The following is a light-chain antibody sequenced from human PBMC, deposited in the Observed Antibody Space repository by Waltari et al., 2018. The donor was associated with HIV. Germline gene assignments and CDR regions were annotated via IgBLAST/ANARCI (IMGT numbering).Light chain of an antibody. CDR3: QQSYTTPRT. V-gene: IGKV1-39*01. J-gene: IGKJ2*02. CDR1: QSISSY. Sequence: DIQMTQSPSSLSASIGDRVTITCRASQSISSYLNWDQQKPGKAPKLLIYGTSTLQSGVPSNFSGGGSGTDFTLIISSLQPEDFATYYCQQSYTTPRTFGQGTKLEIK. CDR2: GTS.